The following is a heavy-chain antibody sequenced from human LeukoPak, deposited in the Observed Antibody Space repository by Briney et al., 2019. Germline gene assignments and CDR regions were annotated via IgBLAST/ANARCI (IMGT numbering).Heavy chain of an antibody. D-gene: IGHD1-26*01. J-gene: IGHJ4*02. CDR1: GFTFSSYS. CDR3: ARNLHSGSYPLFFGY. CDR2: ISSSSSYI. V-gene: IGHV3-21*01. Sequence: GGSLRLSCAASGFTFSSYSMNWVRQAPGEGLEWVSSISSSSSYIYYADSVKGRFTISRDNAKNSLYLQMNSLRAEDTAVYYCARNLHSGSYPLFFGYWGQGTLVTVSS.